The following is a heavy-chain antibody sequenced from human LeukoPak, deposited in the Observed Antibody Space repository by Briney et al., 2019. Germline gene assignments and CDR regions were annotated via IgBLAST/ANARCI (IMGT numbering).Heavy chain of an antibody. CDR3: AKDDGEYTRS. V-gene: IGHV3-30-3*01. CDR1: GFTFSSYA. CDR2: ISYDGSNK. J-gene: IGHJ5*02. Sequence: GGSLRLSCAASGFTFSSYAMHWVRQAPGKGLEWVAVISYDGSNKYYADSVKGRFTISRDNSKNTLYLQMNSLRAEDTAVYYCAKDDGEYTRSWGQGTLVTVSS. D-gene: IGHD3-10*01.